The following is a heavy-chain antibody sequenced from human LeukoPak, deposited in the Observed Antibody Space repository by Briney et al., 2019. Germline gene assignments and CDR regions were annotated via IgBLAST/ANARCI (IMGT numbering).Heavy chain of an antibody. Sequence: GGSLRLSCAASGFTFSSHEMNWVRQAPGKGLEWVSYISSSGSTIYYADSVKGRYTISRDNAKNSLYLQMNSLRAEDTAVYYCARDQETTAYYYYGMDVWGQGTTVTVSS. D-gene: IGHD1-1*01. CDR2: ISSSGSTI. V-gene: IGHV3-48*03. CDR1: GFTFSSHE. J-gene: IGHJ6*02. CDR3: ARDQETTAYYYYGMDV.